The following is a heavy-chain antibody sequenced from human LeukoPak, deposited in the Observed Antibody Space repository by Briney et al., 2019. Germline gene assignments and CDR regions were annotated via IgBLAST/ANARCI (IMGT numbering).Heavy chain of an antibody. CDR1: GLTFSSHA. CDR3: AREGISRKMDFDY. Sequence: GGSLRLSRAASGLTFSSHAMSWVRQAPEKGLEWVSSITNDNYDTFYADSVKGRFTISRDESKNTLYLQMKSLRAEDTAVYYCAREGISRKMDFDYWGQGTLVTVSS. D-gene: IGHD2/OR15-2a*01. V-gene: IGHV3-23*01. CDR2: ITNDNYDT. J-gene: IGHJ4*02.